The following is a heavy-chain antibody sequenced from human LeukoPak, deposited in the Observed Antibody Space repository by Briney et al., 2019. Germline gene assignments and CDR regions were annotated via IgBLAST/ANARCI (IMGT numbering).Heavy chain of an antibody. CDR1: GGTFISYA. V-gene: IGHV1-69*13. CDR3: ARDPLKYSSDTSGAFDI. D-gene: IGHD6-25*01. J-gene: IGHJ3*02. CDR2: IIPIFGTA. Sequence: ASVKVSCKASGGTFISYAISWVRQAPGQGLEWMGGIIPIFGTANYAQKFQGRVTITADESTSTAYMELSSLRSEDTAVYYCARDPLKYSSDTSGAFDIWGQGTMVTVSS.